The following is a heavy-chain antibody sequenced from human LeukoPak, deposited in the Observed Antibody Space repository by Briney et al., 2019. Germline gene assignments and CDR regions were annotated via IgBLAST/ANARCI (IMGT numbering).Heavy chain of an antibody. CDR2: ISSNGGST. D-gene: IGHD6-19*01. CDR1: GFTFSTYA. J-gene: IGHJ4*02. CDR3: ARAYNSGWTFDY. V-gene: IGHV3-64*01. Sequence: GGSLRLSCAASGFTFSTYAMHWVRQAPGKGLEYVSAISSNGGSTYYASSVKGRFTISRDNSKNTLYLQMGSLRAEDMAVYYCARAYNSGWTFDYWGQGTLVTVSS.